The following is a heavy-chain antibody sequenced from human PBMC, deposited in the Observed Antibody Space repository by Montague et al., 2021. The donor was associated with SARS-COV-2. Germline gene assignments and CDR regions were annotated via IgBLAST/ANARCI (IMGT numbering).Heavy chain of an antibody. V-gene: IGHV4-39*07. J-gene: IGHJ4*02. Sequence: SETLSLTCTVSGGSIRSTTFYWGWMRQSPGKGLVWIVYIYEGDTTYYNLTLKSRVAISLDTPNNPFSLKITTLTVADTAIYYCVTPGKTEVAGQFDYWGPGTLVTVSS. CDR1: GGSIRSTTFY. D-gene: IGHD6-19*01. CDR2: IYEGDTT. CDR3: VTPGKTEVAGQFDY.